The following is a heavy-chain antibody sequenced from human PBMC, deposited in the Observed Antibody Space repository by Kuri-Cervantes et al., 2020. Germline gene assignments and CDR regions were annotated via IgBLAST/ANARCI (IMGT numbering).Heavy chain of an antibody. D-gene: IGHD2-15*01. J-gene: IGHJ4*02. V-gene: IGHV3-7*01. CDR1: GFTFSSYW. Sequence: GESLKISCAASGFTFSSYWMSWVRQAPGKGLEWVANIKQDGSEKYYADSVKGRFTISRDNAKNSLYLQMNSLRAEDTAVYYCARARVRYCSGGSCYSHFFDYWGQGTLVTVSS. CDR2: IKQDGSEK. CDR3: ARARVRYCSGGSCYSHFFDY.